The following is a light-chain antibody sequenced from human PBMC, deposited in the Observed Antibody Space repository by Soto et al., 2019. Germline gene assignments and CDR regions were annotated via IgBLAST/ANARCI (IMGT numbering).Light chain of an antibody. CDR1: QTVSRH. J-gene: IGKJ1*01. V-gene: IGKV3-20*01. Sequence: EIVLTQSPATLSLSPGERATLSCRASQTVSRHLAWYQQKPGQAPRLLIHGASNRATGIPDRFSGSGSGTDFTLTISRLEPEDFAVYYCQQYGGSPRTFGQGTKVEVK. CDR2: GAS. CDR3: QQYGGSPRT.